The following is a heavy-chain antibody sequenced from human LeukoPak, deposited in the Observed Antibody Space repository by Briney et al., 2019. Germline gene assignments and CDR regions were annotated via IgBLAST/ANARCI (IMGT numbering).Heavy chain of an antibody. D-gene: IGHD2-2*02. Sequence: SETLSLTCTVSGGSISDNYWSWIRQPPGKGLEWIGYAYYSGHTNYNSSLKSRVTMSLDTSKSQFSLRLSSVTAADTAVYYCARHHCSSTSCYKFDYWGQGTLVTVSS. J-gene: IGHJ4*02. CDR1: GGSISDNY. V-gene: IGHV4-59*08. CDR2: AYYSGHT. CDR3: ARHHCSSTSCYKFDY.